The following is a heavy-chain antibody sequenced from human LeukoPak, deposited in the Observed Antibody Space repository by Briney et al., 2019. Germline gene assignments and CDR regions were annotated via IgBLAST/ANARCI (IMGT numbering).Heavy chain of an antibody. CDR3: ARVSLGYYDSSGSYYLDY. D-gene: IGHD3-22*01. Sequence: PSETLSLTCTVSGGSISSYYWSWIRQPPGKGLEWIGYIYYSGSTNDNPSLKSRFTISVDTSSKQFSLKLSSVTAADTAVYYCARVSLGYYDSSGSYYLDYWGQGTLVTVSS. V-gene: IGHV4-59*01. J-gene: IGHJ4*02. CDR1: GGSISSYY. CDR2: IYYSGST.